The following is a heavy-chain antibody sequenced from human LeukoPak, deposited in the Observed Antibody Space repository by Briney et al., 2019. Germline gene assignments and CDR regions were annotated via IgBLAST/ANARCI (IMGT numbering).Heavy chain of an antibody. CDR2: ISGSGGST. CDR1: GFTFSSYA. V-gene: IGHV3-23*01. D-gene: IGHD2-2*01. CDR3: ATCSTSLLFDYYFDY. Sequence: GGSLRLSCAASGFTFSSYAMSWVRQAPGKGLEWVSAISGSGGSTYYADSVKGRFTISRDNSKNTLDLQMNSLRAEDTAVYYCATCSTSLLFDYYFDYWGQGTLVTVSS. J-gene: IGHJ4*02.